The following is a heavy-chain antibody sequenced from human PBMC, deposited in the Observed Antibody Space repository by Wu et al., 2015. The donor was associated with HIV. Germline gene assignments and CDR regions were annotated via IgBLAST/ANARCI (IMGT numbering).Heavy chain of an antibody. D-gene: IGHD6-6*01. CDR3: ARGSLSSSSGYYYYYMDV. Sequence: QVQLQQWGAGLLKPSETLSLTCAFYGGSFSGSYWTWIRRPPGKGLELIGEINHDGSAYYNPSLESRVTISLDTSKNQFSLTLSSVTAADTAVYYCARGSLSSSSGYYYYYMDVWGKGTTVTVSS. CDR1: GGSFSGSY. J-gene: IGHJ6*03. V-gene: IGHV4-34*01. CDR2: INHDGSA.